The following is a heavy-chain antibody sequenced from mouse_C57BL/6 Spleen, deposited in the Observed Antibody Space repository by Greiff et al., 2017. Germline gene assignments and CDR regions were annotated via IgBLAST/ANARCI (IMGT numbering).Heavy chain of an antibody. J-gene: IGHJ1*03. V-gene: IGHV1-42*01. CDR3: ARRRMGGNISYFDV. D-gene: IGHD2-1*01. Sequence: VQLQQSGPELVKPGASVKISCKASGYSFTGYYMNWVKQSPEKSLEWIGEINPSTGGTTYNQKFKAKATLTVDKSSSTAYMQLKSLTSEDSAVYYCARRRMGGNISYFDVWGTGTTVTVSS. CDR2: INPSTGGT. CDR1: GYSFTGYY.